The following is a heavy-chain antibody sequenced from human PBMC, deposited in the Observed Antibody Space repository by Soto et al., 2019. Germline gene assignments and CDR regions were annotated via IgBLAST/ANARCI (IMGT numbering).Heavy chain of an antibody. V-gene: IGHV1-69*13. CDR2: IIPIFGTA. D-gene: IGHD5-12*01. J-gene: IGHJ4*02. Sequence: GASVKVSCKASGGTFSSYAISWVRQAPGQGLEWMGGIIPIFGTANYAQKFQGRVTITADESTSTAYMELSSLRSEDTAVYYCARDRNVEMATTFDYWGQGTLVTVSS. CDR1: GGTFSSYA. CDR3: ARDRNVEMATTFDY.